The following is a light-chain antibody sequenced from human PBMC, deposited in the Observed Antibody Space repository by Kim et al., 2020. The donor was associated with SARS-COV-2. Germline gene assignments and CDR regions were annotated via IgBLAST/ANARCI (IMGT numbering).Light chain of an antibody. J-gene: IGLJ3*02. CDR1: SSDVGGYNY. CDR3: NSYTRTNTWV. CDR2: EVS. V-gene: IGLV2-14*01. Sequence: QSALTQPASVSGSPGQSITISCTGTSSDVGGYNYVSWYQQHPGKAPKPMIYEVSHRPSGVSNRFSGSKSGNTASLTISGLQAEDEADYYCNSYTRTNTWVFGGGTQLTVL.